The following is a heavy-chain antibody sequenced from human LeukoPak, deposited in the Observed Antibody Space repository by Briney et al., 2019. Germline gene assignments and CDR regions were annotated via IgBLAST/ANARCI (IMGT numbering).Heavy chain of an antibody. CDR1: GFTFSSYI. V-gene: IGHV3-21*01. CDR3: ARDGFVRTTGPYYYGMDV. Sequence: GGSLRLSCAASGFTFSSYIMNWVRQAPGKGLEWVSSISSSSSYIYYADSVKGRFTISRDNAKNSLYLQMNSLRAEDTAVYYCARDGFVRTTGPYYYGMDVWGQGTTVTVSS. CDR2: ISSSSSYI. D-gene: IGHD1-1*01. J-gene: IGHJ6*02.